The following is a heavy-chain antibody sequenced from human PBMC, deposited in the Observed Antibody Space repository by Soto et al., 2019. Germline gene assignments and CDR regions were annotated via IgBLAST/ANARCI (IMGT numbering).Heavy chain of an antibody. D-gene: IGHD6-19*01. V-gene: IGHV6-1*01. CDR3: AREWLVPVDYAFDI. CDR2: AYYRSKWYN. J-gene: IGHJ3*02. Sequence: SQTLSLTCAISGDSVSSNSAAWNWIRQSPSRGLEWLGRAYYRSKWYNDYAVSVKSRITINPDTSKNQFSPQLNSVTPEDTAVYYCAREWLVPVDYAFDIWGQGAMVTVSS. CDR1: GDSVSSNSAA.